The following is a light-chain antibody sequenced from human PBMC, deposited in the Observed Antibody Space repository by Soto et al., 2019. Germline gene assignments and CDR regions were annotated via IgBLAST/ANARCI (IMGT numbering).Light chain of an antibody. Sequence: QSLLTQPPSVSGTPGQRVTISCSGSNSNIGYNSVYWYQQLPGTAPKLLIYRSHERPSGVPDRFSGSKSGSTASLTISGLQAEDEAEYYCCSYVGATTYVFGSGTKLTVL. J-gene: IGLJ1*01. V-gene: IGLV1-44*01. CDR3: CSYVGATTYV. CDR1: NSNIGYNS. CDR2: RSH.